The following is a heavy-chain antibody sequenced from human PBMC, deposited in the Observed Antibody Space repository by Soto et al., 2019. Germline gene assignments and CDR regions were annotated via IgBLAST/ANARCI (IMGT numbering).Heavy chain of an antibody. V-gene: IGHV4-31*03. CDR1: GGSLTHGGSY. CDR3: AMTKCSGGSCDAGSLDC. Sequence: SETLSLPCTVPGGSLTHGGSYWCWIRKLPGKGLEWIGHRYYSESTYYNPSLKSRVSISLDTSKNQFSPKLSFVTAADTAMYYCAMTKCSGGSCDAGSLDCCGEVTHVTVSS. CDR2: RYYSEST. D-gene: IGHD2-15*01. J-gene: IGHJ4*02.